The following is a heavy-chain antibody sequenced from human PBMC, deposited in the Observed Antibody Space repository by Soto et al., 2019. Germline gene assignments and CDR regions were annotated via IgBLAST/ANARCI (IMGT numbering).Heavy chain of an antibody. J-gene: IGHJ5*02. CDR2: VSGNNGNT. V-gene: IGHV1-18*01. Sequence: QVQLVQSGPEVKKPGASVKVSCKASGYSFTSYGITWVRQAPGQGLEWMGWVSGNNGNTKYAQKIQGRVTMTTDTSTNTAYMDLRSLRYDDTAVYYCARIQYLSRFEPWGQGTLVTVSS. CDR3: ARIQYLSRFEP. CDR1: GYSFTSYG.